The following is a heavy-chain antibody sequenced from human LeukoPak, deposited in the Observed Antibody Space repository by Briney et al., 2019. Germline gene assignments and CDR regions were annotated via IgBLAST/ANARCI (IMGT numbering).Heavy chain of an antibody. CDR2: INPNSGGT. D-gene: IGHD5-12*01. CDR1: GYTFTGYY. CDR3: ARGPDIVATSGYYMDV. V-gene: IGHV1-2*02. Sequence: ASVKVSCKASGYTFTGYYMHWVRQAPGQGLEWMGWINPNSGGTNYAQKFQGRVTMTRDTSISTAYTELSRLRSDDTAVYYCARGPDIVATSGYYMDVWGKGTTVTISS. J-gene: IGHJ6*03.